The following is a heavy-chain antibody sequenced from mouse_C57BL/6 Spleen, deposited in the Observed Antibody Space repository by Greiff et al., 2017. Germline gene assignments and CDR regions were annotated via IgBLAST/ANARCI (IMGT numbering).Heavy chain of an antibody. D-gene: IGHD4-1*01. CDR1: GYTFTSYW. V-gene: IGHV1-72*01. CDR3: ARGGAPSWVFDY. Sequence: QVQLQQPGAELVKPGASVKLSCKASGYTFTSYWMHWVKQRPGRGLEWIGRIDTNSGGTKYNEKFKSKATLTVDKPSSTAYMQRSSLTSEDSAVYYCARGGAPSWVFDYWGQGTTLTVSS. CDR2: IDTNSGGT. J-gene: IGHJ2*01.